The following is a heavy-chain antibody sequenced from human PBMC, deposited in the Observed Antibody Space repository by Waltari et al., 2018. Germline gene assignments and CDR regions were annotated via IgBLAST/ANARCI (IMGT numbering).Heavy chain of an antibody. CDR2: ISDSGGNT. J-gene: IGHJ4*02. V-gene: IGHV3-23*01. Sequence: EVLLLESGGGLVQPGGSLRLSCAASGFPFSPYTMTWVRQAPGKGLEWVSGISDSGGNTYYADSVKGRFTISRDNSKNTLYLQMSSLRAEDTALYHCARVDNRSPSCYWGQGTLVTVSS. CDR3: ARVDNRSPSCY. D-gene: IGHD6-6*01. CDR1: GFPFSPYT.